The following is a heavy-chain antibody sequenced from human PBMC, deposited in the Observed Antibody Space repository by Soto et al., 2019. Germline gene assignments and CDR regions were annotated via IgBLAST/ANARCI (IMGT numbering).Heavy chain of an antibody. D-gene: IGHD3-10*01. CDR1: GATFNFYS. CDR3: ASSYGSGYRAFDY. CDR2: VNPIVSMS. V-gene: IGHV1-69*02. Sequence: QVQLVQSGAEVKRPGSSVKVSCKASGATFNFYSINWVRQAPGLGLEWMGRVNPIVSMSNYAQKFPGRVTMTADKSTSKAYMELSSLRSEDTANYYCASSYGSGYRAFDYWGQGALVTVS. J-gene: IGHJ4*02.